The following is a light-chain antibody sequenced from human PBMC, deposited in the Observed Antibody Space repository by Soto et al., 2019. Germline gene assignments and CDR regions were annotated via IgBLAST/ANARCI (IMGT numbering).Light chain of an antibody. V-gene: IGKV3-15*01. CDR3: QHYNNLPLT. Sequence: EIVMTQSPGTLSLSPGERATLSCRASQSISSNLAWYQQKSGQAPRLLIYGASTRAPGIPARFSGSGSGTEFTLAISSLQSEDCAVYYCQHYNNLPLTFGGGTEVEIK. CDR1: QSISSN. J-gene: IGKJ4*01. CDR2: GAS.